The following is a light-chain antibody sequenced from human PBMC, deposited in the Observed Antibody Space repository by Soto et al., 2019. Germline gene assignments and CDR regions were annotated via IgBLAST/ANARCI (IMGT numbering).Light chain of an antibody. CDR2: ASS. J-gene: IGKJ1*01. CDR1: QGISRY. Sequence: AIRMTQSPSSFSASAGDTVTITCRASQGISRYLAWYQQRPGKAPKLLIFASSTLQSGVPSRFSGSGSGTDFTLTISRLEPEDFAVYYCQQYGSSGTFGQGTKVDIK. CDR3: QQYGSSGT. V-gene: IGKV1-8*01.